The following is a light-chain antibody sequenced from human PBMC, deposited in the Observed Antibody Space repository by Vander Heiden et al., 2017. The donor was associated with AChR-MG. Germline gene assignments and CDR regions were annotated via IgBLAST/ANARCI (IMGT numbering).Light chain of an antibody. J-gene: IGKJ4*01. CDR1: QSLLHSNGYNY. CDR2: LGS. CDR3: RQALQTLLT. V-gene: IGKV2-28*01. Sequence: DIVMTQSPLSLPVTSGEPASISCRSSQSLLHSNGYNYLDWYLQKPGQSPQLLIYLGSNRASGVPDRFSGSGSGTDFTLKISRVEAEDVGVYYCRQALQTLLTFGGGTKVEIK.